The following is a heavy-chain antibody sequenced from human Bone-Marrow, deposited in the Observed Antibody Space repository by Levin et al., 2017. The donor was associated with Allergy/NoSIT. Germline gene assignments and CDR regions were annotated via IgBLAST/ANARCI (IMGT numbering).Heavy chain of an antibody. V-gene: IGHV4-59*01. CDR1: GGSISSYY. Sequence: SETLSLTCTVSGGSISSYYWTWIRQAPEKRLEWIGYIYYNGKSNYNPSLKTRVSISIDTSKNLFSLSLSSVTAADSAIYYCARAIPSGGDSYYYYYMDVWGKGITVTVSS. D-gene: IGHD2-21*02. CDR3: ARAIPSGGDSYYYYYMDV. CDR2: IYYNGKS. J-gene: IGHJ6*03.